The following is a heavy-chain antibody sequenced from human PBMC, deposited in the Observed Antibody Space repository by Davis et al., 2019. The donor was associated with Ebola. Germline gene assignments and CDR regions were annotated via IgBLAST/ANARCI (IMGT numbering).Heavy chain of an antibody. J-gene: IGHJ4*02. CDR2: ISYDGSHK. CDR1: GFTFSSYA. Sequence: GGSLRLSCAASGFTFSSYAMHWVRQAPGKGLEWVAVISYDGSHKYYADSVKGRLTISRDNSKNTLYLQMNSLRAEDTAVYYCATTPQYSSGQNKPFDYWGQGTLVTVSS. CDR3: ATTPQYSSGQNKPFDY. D-gene: IGHD6-19*01. V-gene: IGHV3-30*04.